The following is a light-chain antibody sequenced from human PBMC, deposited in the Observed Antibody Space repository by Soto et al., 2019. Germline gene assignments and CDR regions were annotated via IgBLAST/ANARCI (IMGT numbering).Light chain of an antibody. V-gene: IGKV3-20*01. CDR2: GAS. CDR3: QQYGSSPFT. CDR1: QSVNSNY. Sequence: EIVLTQSPGTLALSPGERATLSCRASQSVNSNYLTWYQQKRGQDPRLLIHGASIRATGIPDRFSGSGSGTDFTLTISRLEPEDFAVYYCQQYGSSPFTFGHGTKVGIK. J-gene: IGKJ3*01.